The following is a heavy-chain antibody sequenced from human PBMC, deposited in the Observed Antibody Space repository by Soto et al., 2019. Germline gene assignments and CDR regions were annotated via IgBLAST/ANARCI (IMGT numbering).Heavy chain of an antibody. V-gene: IGHV4-59*01. CDR2: IHSSGST. CDR3: ASAVGAPFYYPAF. CDR1: RDSSGDYG. D-gene: IGHD6-6*01. Sequence: SEPLCVSWSVARDSSGDYGWRWIRQPPGKGLEWIGYIHSSGSTDYNPSLKSRVSISGDTSKSQFSLKLSSVTAADTAVYYCASAVGAPFYYPAFWRQGTLVPVSS. J-gene: IGHJ4*02.